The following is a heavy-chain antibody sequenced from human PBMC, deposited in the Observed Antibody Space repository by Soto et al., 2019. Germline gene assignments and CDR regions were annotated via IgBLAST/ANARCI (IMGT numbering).Heavy chain of an antibody. CDR3: ARDSATHGGNPLDFDY. V-gene: IGHV3-48*01. CDR1: GFTFSSYS. CDR2: ISSSSSTI. J-gene: IGHJ4*02. D-gene: IGHD2-15*01. Sequence: PGGSLRLSCAASGFTFSSYSMNWVRQAPGKGLEWVSYISSSSSTIYYADSVKGRFTISRDNAKNSLYLQMNSLRAEDTAVYYCARDSATHGGNPLDFDYWGQGTLVTVSS.